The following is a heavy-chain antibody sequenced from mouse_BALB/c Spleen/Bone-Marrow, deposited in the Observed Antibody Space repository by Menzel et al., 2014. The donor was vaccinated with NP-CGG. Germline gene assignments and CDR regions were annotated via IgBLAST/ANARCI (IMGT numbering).Heavy chain of an antibody. V-gene: IGHV1-69*02. Sequence: VHLVESGAELVRPGASVKLSRKASGYTFTSYWINWVRQRPGQGLEWIGNIYPSDNYTNYNQKFKDKATLTVDKSSSTAYMQLSSPTSEDSAVYYCSRTYEYFDYWGQGTTLTVSS. CDR2: IYPSDNYT. J-gene: IGHJ2*01. D-gene: IGHD2-3*01. CDR1: GYTFTSYW. CDR3: SRTYEYFDY.